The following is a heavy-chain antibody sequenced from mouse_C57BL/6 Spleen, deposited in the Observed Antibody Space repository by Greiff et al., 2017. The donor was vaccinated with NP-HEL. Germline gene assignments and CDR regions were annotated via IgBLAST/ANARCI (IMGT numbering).Heavy chain of an antibody. J-gene: IGHJ2*01. CDR2: INPGSGGT. Sequence: QVQLQQSGAELVRPGTSVKVSCKASGYAFTNYLIEWVKQRPGQGLEWIGVINPGSGGTNYNEKFKGTATLTADKSSSTAYMQLSSLTSEDSAVYFCALTTVVAPDYWGQGTTLTVSS. CDR1: GYAFTNYL. V-gene: IGHV1-54*01. CDR3: ALTTVVAPDY. D-gene: IGHD1-1*01.